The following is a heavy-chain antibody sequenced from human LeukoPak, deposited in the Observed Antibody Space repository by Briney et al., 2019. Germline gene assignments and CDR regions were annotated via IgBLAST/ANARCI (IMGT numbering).Heavy chain of an antibody. CDR2: VKNDGTT. V-gene: IGHV3-74*01. Sequence: GGSLRLSCAASGCSFNDHWMHWVRRAPGKGLVWVSLVKNDGTTNYADSVKGRFTVSRDNAKNTMYLQMNNLRVEDTALYFCHPLGYTSNWGQGTLVTVSS. D-gene: IGHD6-19*01. CDR1: GCSFNDHW. J-gene: IGHJ4*02. CDR3: HPLGYTSN.